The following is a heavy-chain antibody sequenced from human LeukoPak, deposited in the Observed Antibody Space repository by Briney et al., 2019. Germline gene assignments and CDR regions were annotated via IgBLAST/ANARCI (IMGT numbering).Heavy chain of an antibody. J-gene: IGHJ4*02. CDR3: AKRIVVVVAATYY. CDR1: GFTFSSYG. CDR2: IRYDGSNK. V-gene: IGHV3-30*02. D-gene: IGHD2-15*01. Sequence: GGSLRLSCAASGFTFSSYGMPWVRPAPGKGLEWVAFIRYDGSNKYYADSVKGRFTISRDNSKNTLYLRMNSLRAEDTAIYYCAKRIVVVVAATYYWGQGTLVTVSS.